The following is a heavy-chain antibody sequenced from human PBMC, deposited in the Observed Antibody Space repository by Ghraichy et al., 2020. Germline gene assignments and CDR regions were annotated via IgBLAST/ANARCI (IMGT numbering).Heavy chain of an antibody. CDR3: AGRVDY. CDR1: GDSISSSSYY. J-gene: IGHJ4*02. Sequence: ESLNISCTVSGDSISSSSYYWAWIRQPPGKGLEWIGSISHSGNTYYNASLNSRVTISVDTSKNQFSLKLSSVTAADTAVYYCAGRVDYWGQGTLVTVSS. V-gene: IGHV4-39*01. CDR2: ISHSGNT.